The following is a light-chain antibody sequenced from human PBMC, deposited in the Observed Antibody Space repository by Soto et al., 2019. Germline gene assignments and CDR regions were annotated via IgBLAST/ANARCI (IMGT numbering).Light chain of an antibody. CDR2: AAS. Sequence: DIQMTQSPSSLSASLGDRVTITCRASQSISTYLNWYQQKPGKAPKLLIYAASSLQSGVPSRFSGSGSGTDFTLTISSLQSEDFAVYYCQQYNSWPLTFGGGTKVEIK. J-gene: IGKJ4*01. V-gene: IGKV1-39*01. CDR3: QQYNSWPLT. CDR1: QSISTY.